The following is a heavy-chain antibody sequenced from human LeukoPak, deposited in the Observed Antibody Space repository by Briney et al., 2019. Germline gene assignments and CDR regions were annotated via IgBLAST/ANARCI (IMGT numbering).Heavy chain of an antibody. CDR1: GGSISSSSYY. J-gene: IGHJ4*02. CDR3: ARAGIAAAGGYLFDY. CDR2: INHSGST. Sequence: PSETLSLTCTVSGGSISSSSYYWGWIRQPPGKGLEWIGEINHSGSTNYNPSLKSRVTISVDTSKNQFSLKLSSVTAADTAVYYCARAGIAAAGGYLFDYWGQGTLVTVSS. V-gene: IGHV4-39*07. D-gene: IGHD6-13*01.